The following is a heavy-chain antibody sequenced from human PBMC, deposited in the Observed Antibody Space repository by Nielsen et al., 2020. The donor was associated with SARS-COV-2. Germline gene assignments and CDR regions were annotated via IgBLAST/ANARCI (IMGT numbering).Heavy chain of an antibody. CDR2: IYPSDSDA. D-gene: IGHD3-16*01. V-gene: IGHV5-51*01. CDR3: VRGDYMDV. J-gene: IGHJ6*03. Sequence: VRQAPGKGLEWMASIYPSDSDARYSPSFQGQVSISVDKSITTAYLQWSSLKASDTAMYYCVRGDYMDVWGTGTTVTVSS.